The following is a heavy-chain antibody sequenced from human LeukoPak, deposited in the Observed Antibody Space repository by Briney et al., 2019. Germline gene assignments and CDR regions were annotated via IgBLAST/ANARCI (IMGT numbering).Heavy chain of an antibody. D-gene: IGHD3-9*01. V-gene: IGHV3-30*04. J-gene: IGHJ4*02. CDR2: ISYDGSNK. CDR1: GFTFSSYA. Sequence: GGSLRLSCAASGFTFSSYAMHWVRQAPGKGLEWVAVISYDGSNKYYADSVKGRFTISRDNSKNTLYLQMNSLRAEDTAVYYCARDGRYDTLTRLDYWGQGTLVTVSS. CDR3: ARDGRYDTLTRLDY.